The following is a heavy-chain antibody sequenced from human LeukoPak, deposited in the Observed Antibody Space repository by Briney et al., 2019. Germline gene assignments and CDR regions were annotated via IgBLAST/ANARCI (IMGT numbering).Heavy chain of an antibody. J-gene: IGHJ4*02. V-gene: IGHV3-48*02. CDR1: GFTFSSDS. CDR2: ISSSSSTI. D-gene: IGHD1-26*01. Sequence: PGGSLRLSCAASGFTFSSDSMNWVRQAPGKGPEWVSYISSSSSTIFYADSVKGRFTISRDNAKNSLYLQMHSLRDEDTAVYYCARAWYSWGYYFDYWGQGTLVTVSS. CDR3: ARAWYSWGYYFDY.